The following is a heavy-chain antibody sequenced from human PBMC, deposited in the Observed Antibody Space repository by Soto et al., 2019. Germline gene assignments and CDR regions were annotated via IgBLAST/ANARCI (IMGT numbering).Heavy chain of an antibody. CDR1: GFTFSSYS. J-gene: IGHJ2*01. CDR2: ISSSSSYI. D-gene: IGHD6-19*01. V-gene: IGHV3-21*01. Sequence: GGSLRLSCAASGFTFSSYSMNWVRQAPGKGLEWVSSISSSSSYIYYADSVKGRFTISRDNAKNSLYLQMNSLRAEDTAVYYCARVGYSSGWYIKVGLNWYFDLWGRGTLVTVSS. CDR3: ARVGYSSGWYIKVGLNWYFDL.